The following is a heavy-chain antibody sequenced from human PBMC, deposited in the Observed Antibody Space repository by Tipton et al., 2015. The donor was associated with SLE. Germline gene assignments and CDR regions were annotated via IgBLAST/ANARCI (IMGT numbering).Heavy chain of an antibody. J-gene: IGHJ4*02. CDR1: GLTFRNYE. CDR3: AANSHWDLPASPRF. V-gene: IGHV3-48*03. Sequence: SLRLSCSASGLTFRNYEMNWVRQAPGKGLEWVSYISSSASTIYYADSVRGRITISRDNAKNSLYLQMNSLRAEDTAVYYCAANSHWDLPASPRFWGQGTLVTVSS. CDR2: ISSSASTI. D-gene: IGHD1-26*01.